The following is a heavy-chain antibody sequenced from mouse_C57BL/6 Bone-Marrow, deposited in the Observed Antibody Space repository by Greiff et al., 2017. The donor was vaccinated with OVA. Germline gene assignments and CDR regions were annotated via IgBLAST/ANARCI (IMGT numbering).Heavy chain of an antibody. CDR3: ARSPYYGTLDY. V-gene: IGHV1-55*01. CDR2: IYPGSGST. Sequence: QVQLQQPGAELVKPGASVKMSCKASGYTFTSYWITWVKQRPGQGLEWIGDIYPGSGSTNYNEKFKSKATLTVDTSSRTAYMQLSSLTSEYSAVYYCARSPYYGTLDYWGQGTTLTVSS. D-gene: IGHD1-1*01. J-gene: IGHJ2*01. CDR1: GYTFTSYW.